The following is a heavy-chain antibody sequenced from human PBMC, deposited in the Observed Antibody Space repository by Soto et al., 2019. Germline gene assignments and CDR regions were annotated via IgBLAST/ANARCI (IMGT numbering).Heavy chain of an antibody. J-gene: IGHJ5*02. CDR1: GGSISSGGYY. CDR2: IYYSGST. D-gene: IGHD6-6*01. V-gene: IGHV4-31*03. Sequence: QVQLQESGPGLVKPSQTLSLTCTVSGGSISSGGYYWSWIRQHPEKGLEWIGYIYYSGSTYYNPSLKSRVTISVDTSKNQFSLKLSSVPAADTAVYYCAREEGGSSSGGYWFDPWGQGTLVTVSS. CDR3: AREEGGSSSGGYWFDP.